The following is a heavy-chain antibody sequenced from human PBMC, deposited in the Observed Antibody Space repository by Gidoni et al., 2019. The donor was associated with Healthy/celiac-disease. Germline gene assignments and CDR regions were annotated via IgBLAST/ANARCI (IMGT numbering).Heavy chain of an antibody. CDR3: ARVSKTSSGWYNTGYYFDY. Sequence: EVQLVESGGGLVQPGGSLRLSCAASGFTFSSYSMNWVRQAPGKGLEWVSYISSSSSTIYYADSVKGRFTISRDNAKNSLYLQMNSLRDEDTAVYYCARVSKTSSGWYNTGYYFDYWGQGTLVTVSS. CDR1: GFTFSSYS. J-gene: IGHJ4*02. CDR2: ISSSSSTI. D-gene: IGHD6-19*01. V-gene: IGHV3-48*02.